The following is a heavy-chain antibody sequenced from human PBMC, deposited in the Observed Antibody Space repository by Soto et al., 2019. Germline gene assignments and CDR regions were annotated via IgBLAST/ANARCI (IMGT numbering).Heavy chain of an antibody. CDR1: GYTFTAYC. CDR3: ARDMDYYYWSGTGDGHGV. J-gene: IGHJ6*02. D-gene: IGHD3-10*01. V-gene: IGHV1-2*02. Sequence: QVQLVQSGAEVKKPGASVRVSCKASGYTFTAYCVQWVRQAPGQGLQWMGWINVNSGDTKYAQAFQGRVTLTRDTSICTVYMELTRLTPDDPAVYYCARDMDYYYWSGTGDGHGVWGQGTTVTV. CDR2: INVNSGDT.